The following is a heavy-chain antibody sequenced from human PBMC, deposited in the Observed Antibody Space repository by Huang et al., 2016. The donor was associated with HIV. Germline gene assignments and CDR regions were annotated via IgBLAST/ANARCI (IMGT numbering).Heavy chain of an antibody. CDR2: INHSGST. D-gene: IGHD3-22*01. Sequence: QVQLQQWGAGLLKPSETLSLTCAVDGGSFSGYYWSWLRQPPGKGLAWSGEINHSGSTNYHPSLKRRVTISVETSKTQFSLKLNSVTAADTAVDYCARGPDYYDSSGREAFDIWGQGTMVTVSS. CDR3: ARGPDYYDSSGREAFDI. J-gene: IGHJ3*02. CDR1: GGSFSGYY. V-gene: IGHV4-34*01.